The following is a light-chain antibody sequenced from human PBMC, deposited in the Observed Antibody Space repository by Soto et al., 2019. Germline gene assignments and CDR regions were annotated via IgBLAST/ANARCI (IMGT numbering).Light chain of an antibody. CDR1: QSVRSNY. CDR2: GAS. J-gene: IGKJ4*01. V-gene: IGKV3-20*01. Sequence: EIVLTQSPDTLSLSPGERATLSCRASQSVRSNYLAWYQQKPGQAPRFLIYGASSRATGIPDRFSGSGSGTDFTLTISRLEPEDFAVYYCQQYGRSPLTFGGGTKVEIK. CDR3: QQYGRSPLT.